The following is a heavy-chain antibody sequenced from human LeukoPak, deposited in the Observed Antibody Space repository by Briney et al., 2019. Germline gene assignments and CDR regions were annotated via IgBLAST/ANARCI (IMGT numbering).Heavy chain of an antibody. J-gene: IGHJ4*02. CDR3: ARGVLGDNSGYYPRY. V-gene: IGHV4-39*07. Sequence: SETLSLTCTVSIISSSYYWGWIRQPPGKGLEWIGNIYYSGNTYYNPSLKSRVTISIDTSKNQFSLKLNSVTAADTVVYYCARGVLGDNSGYYPRYWGQGTPVTVS. D-gene: IGHD3-22*01. CDR2: IYYSGNT. CDR1: IISSSYY.